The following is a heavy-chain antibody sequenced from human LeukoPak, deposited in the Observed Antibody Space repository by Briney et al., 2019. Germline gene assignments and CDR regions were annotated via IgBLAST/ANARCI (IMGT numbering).Heavy chain of an antibody. CDR2: IYYDGSNK. V-gene: IGHV3-33*01. J-gene: IGHJ4*02. Sequence: PGGSLRLSCATSGFTFTTYGMHWVRQAPGKGLEWVAVIYYDGSNKYYSDPVKGRFTISRDNSKNTLYLQMDSLRAEDTAVYYCARALAVHGPYYFDFWGQGTRVAVSS. CDR1: GFTFTTYG. CDR3: ARALAVHGPYYFDF. D-gene: IGHD6-19*01.